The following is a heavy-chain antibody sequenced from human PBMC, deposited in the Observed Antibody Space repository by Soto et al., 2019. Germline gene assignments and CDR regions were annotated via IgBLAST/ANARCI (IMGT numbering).Heavy chain of an antibody. J-gene: IGHJ3*02. CDR3: ARGRATRPVFAFDI. V-gene: IGHV2-5*01. CDR1: GISLSTSGVG. D-gene: IGHD6-6*01. Sequence: SGPTLLNPTQTLTLTCTLSGISLSTSGVGLGWIRQTPGKALEWLALVSWNDDKHYSPSLKRRLTITKDTSKNQAILTMTNMDPVDTATYYCARGRATRPVFAFDIWGQGTVVTVSS. CDR2: VSWNDDK.